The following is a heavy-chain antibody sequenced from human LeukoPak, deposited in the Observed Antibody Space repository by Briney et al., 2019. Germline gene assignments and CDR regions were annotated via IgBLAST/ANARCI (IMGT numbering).Heavy chain of an antibody. CDR2: IYHTGST. J-gene: IGHJ4*02. D-gene: IGHD3-10*01. CDR1: GGSISSGDYS. V-gene: IGHV4-30-2*01. CDR3: AGDYGSGSNRFDY. Sequence: SETLSLTCAVSGGSISSGDYSWSWIRQPPGKGLEWIGYIYHTGSTLYNPSLKSRVTISLDRSKNQFSLKLTSVTAADTAVYYCAGDYGSGSNRFDYWGQGTLVTVSS.